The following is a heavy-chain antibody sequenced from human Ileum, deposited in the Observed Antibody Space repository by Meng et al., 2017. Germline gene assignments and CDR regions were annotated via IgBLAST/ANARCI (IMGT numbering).Heavy chain of an antibody. D-gene: IGHD3-3*01. CDR1: GFTFSSYW. V-gene: IGHV3-74*01. CDR2: SNSDGSTT. CDR3: ATGGSGYFNY. J-gene: IGHJ4*02. Sequence: ELLVVAAGGVLVQPGGSLRLSCAAFGFTFSSYWMHWVRQAPGKGLVWVSRSNSDGSTTNYADSLKGRFTISRDNAKNTLYLQMNSLRAEDTAVYYCATGGSGYFNYWGQGTLVTVSS.